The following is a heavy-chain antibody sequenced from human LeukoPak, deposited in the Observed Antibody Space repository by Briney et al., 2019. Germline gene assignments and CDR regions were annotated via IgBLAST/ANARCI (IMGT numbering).Heavy chain of an antibody. CDR2: IYYSGST. V-gene: IGHV4-59*01. CDR1: GGSISSYY. D-gene: IGHD3-3*01. CDR3: ARGHTYYDFWSGLNYFDY. J-gene: IGHJ4*02. Sequence: SETLSLTCTLSGGSISSYYWSWIRQPPGKGLKWIGYIYYSGSTNYNPSLKSRVTISVDTSKNQFSLKLSSVTAADTAVYYCARGHTYYDFWSGLNYFDYWGQGTLVTVSS.